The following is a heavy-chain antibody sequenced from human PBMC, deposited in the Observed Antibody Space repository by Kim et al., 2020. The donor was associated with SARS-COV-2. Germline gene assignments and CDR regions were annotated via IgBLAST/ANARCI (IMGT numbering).Heavy chain of an antibody. CDR2: ISSSSSYT. J-gene: IGHJ3*02. D-gene: IGHD6-13*01. V-gene: IGHV3-11*03. CDR1: GFTFSEYY. Sequence: GGSLRLSCAASGFTFSEYYMTWIRQAPGKGLEWVSYISSSSSYTNYADSVKGRFTISRDNAKNSLYLQMNSLRAEDTAVYYCARGYSVAAAAPGAFDIWGQGTMVTVSS. CDR3: ARGYSVAAAAPGAFDI.